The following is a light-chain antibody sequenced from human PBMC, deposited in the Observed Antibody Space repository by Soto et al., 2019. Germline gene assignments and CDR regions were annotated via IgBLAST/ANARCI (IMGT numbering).Light chain of an antibody. V-gene: IGKV3-15*01. CDR1: QNVKTR. Sequence: EKVMTQSPATLSVSPGERATLSCRASQNVKTRLAWYQQKPGQAPRLLIFDAFTRATGIPARFSGSASGTGFTLTISSLQSEDSAVYYCQQYDEWPLTFGGGTKVDIK. J-gene: IGKJ4*01. CDR3: QQYDEWPLT. CDR2: DAF.